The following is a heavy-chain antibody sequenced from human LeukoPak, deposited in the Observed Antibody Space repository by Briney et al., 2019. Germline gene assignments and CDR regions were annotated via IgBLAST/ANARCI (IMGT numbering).Heavy chain of an antibody. D-gene: IGHD6-19*01. CDR1: GGSVSSGSYY. J-gene: IGHJ4*02. V-gene: IGHV4-61*01. Sequence: SETLSLTCTVSGGSVSSGSYYWSWIRQPPGKGLEWIGYIYYSGSTNYNPSLKSRVTISVDTSKNQFSLKLSSVTAADTAVYYCARTAGEQWLPSYYFDYWGQGTLVTVSS. CDR3: ARTAGEQWLPSYYFDY. CDR2: IYYSGST.